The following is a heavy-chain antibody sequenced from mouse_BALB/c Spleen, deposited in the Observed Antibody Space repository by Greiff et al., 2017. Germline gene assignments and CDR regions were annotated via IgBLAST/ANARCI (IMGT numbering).Heavy chain of an antibody. CDR1: GFTFSSYG. CDR3: ARGTTDAMDY. CDR2: INSNGGST. Sequence: EVKLMESGGGLVQPGGSLKLSCAASGFTFSSYGMSWVRQTPDKRLELVATINSNGGSTYYPDSVKGRFTISRDNAKNTLYLQMSSLKSEDTAMYYCARGTTDAMDYWGQGTSVTVSS. J-gene: IGHJ4*01. D-gene: IGHD1-1*01. V-gene: IGHV5-6-3*01.